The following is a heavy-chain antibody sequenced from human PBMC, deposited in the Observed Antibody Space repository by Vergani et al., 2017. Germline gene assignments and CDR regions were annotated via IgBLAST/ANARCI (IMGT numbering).Heavy chain of an antibody. CDR3: ARAYGRYDWFDY. Sequence: EVHLVESGGGVVRPGGSLRLSCAASGFIFSTYAMSWVRQAPGKGLEWVSGISASGAPTYYADSVKGRVTISRDNSKNTLYLQMNSLRVEDTAVYYCARAYGRYDWFDYWGQRTLVTVSS. CDR2: ISASGAPT. V-gene: IGHV3-23*04. D-gene: IGHD1-20*01. J-gene: IGHJ4*01. CDR1: GFIFSTYA.